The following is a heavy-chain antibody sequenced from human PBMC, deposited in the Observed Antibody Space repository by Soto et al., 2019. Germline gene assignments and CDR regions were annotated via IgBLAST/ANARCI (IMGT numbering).Heavy chain of an antibody. CDR1: GGSISSYY. CDR2: IYYSGST. V-gene: IGHV4-59*01. D-gene: IGHD3-10*01. J-gene: IGHJ6*02. CDR3: ARDRDMVRGVKSYYYGMDV. Sequence: SETLSLTCTVSGGSISSYYWSWIRQPPGKGLEWIGYIYYSGSTNYNPSLKSRVTISVDTSKNQFSLKLSSVTAADTAVYYCARDRDMVRGVKSYYYGMDVWGQGTTVT.